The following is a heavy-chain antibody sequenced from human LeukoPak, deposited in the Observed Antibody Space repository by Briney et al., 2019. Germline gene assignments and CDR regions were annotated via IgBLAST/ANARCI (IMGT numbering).Heavy chain of an antibody. CDR2: IKYDGSII. Sequence: GRSLRLSCAASGFSFSTHWMRWFRQAPGKGLEWVALIKYDGSIIHYVDSVKGRFTISRDNAKNSLYLQMNSLRADATAVYYCAGDEGWTFDIWGQGTKVTVSS. D-gene: IGHD5-24*01. CDR1: GFSFSTHW. CDR3: AGDEGWTFDI. J-gene: IGHJ3*02. V-gene: IGHV3-7*01.